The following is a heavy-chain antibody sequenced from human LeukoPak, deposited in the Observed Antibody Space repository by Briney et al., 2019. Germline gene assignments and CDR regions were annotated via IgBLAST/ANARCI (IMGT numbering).Heavy chain of an antibody. CDR2: IFHTGSA. CDR3: VREREKQWLF. J-gene: IGHJ4*02. D-gene: IGHD6-19*01. Sequence: SETLSLTCTVSGYSISSGYYWGWIRQPPGKGLEYIGSIFHTGSADYNPSLKSRVTLSVDTSKNQFSLKLNSVTAADTAVYYCVREREKQWLFWGQGTLVPVSS. CDR1: GYSISSGYY. V-gene: IGHV4-38-2*02.